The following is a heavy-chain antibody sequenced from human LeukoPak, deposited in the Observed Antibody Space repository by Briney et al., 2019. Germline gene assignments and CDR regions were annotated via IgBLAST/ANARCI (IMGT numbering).Heavy chain of an antibody. Sequence: KASETLSLTCAVYGVSFSAYYWSWIRQPPGKGLEWIGEINHVGSANYKPSLKSRVTISVDTSKSQFSLKLSSVTAADTAVYYCARVLRTSSWYADYWGQGTLVTVSS. CDR1: GVSFSAYY. CDR3: ARVLRTSSWYADY. D-gene: IGHD6-13*01. CDR2: INHVGSA. V-gene: IGHV4-34*01. J-gene: IGHJ4*02.